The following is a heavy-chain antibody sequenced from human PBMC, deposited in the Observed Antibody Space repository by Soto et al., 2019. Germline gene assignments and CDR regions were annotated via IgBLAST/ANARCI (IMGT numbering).Heavy chain of an antibody. CDR2: ISGSGDRI. Sequence: KPGGSLRLSCVASGFTFRDYYLTWIRQGPGKGLGWISYISGSGDRIKYADSVKGRFTISRDTAKNSLYLQMNSLRVEDTGVYFCARGGKPTPENYYGMDVWGQGTTVTVSS. V-gene: IGHV3-11*04. D-gene: IGHD4-17*01. CDR1: GFTFRDYY. J-gene: IGHJ6*02. CDR3: ARGGKPTPENYYGMDV.